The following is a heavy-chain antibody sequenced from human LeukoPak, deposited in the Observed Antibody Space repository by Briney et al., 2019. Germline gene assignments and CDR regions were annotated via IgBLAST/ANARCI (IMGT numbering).Heavy chain of an antibody. CDR3: ARGVTMDV. Sequence: SETLSLTCTVSGGSISSGSYYWRWLRQPAGKGLEWIGRIYTSGSTNYNPSLKSRVTISVDTSKNQFSLKLSSVTAADTAVYYCARGVTMDVWGKGTTVTVSS. CDR2: IYTSGST. CDR1: GGSISSGSYY. V-gene: IGHV4-61*02. D-gene: IGHD4-11*01. J-gene: IGHJ6*03.